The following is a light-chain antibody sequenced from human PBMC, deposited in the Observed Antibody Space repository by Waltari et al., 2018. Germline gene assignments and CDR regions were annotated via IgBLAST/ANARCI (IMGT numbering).Light chain of an antibody. J-gene: IGLJ2*01. V-gene: IGLV1-51*01. CDR3: GTWDGSLTAGV. CDR2: DNN. Sequence: QSVLTQPPSVSAAPGQKVTISCSGSSSNIGSNSVSWYQQLPGTAPKLLIYDNNQRPSGIRDRFSGSRSGTSATLGITGLQTGDEADYYCGTWDGSLTAGVFGGGTKVTVL. CDR1: SSNIGSNS.